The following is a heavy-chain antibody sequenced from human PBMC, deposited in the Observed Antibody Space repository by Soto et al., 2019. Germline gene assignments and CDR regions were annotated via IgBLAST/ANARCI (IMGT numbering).Heavy chain of an antibody. J-gene: IGHJ3*01. D-gene: IGHD3-10*01. CDR2: IHYKGSN. Sequence: ETLSVTSSGSGGCIGDNSWSWIRQPPKKGPEWIGYIHYKGSNSYNPSLKGRVTISVDTSKNQLSLNLNSVTAADTAVYHCARLNRDEVGYGLDVWGQGTLVTVSS. CDR3: ARLNRDEVGYGLDV. V-gene: IGHV4-59*01. CDR1: GGCIGDNS.